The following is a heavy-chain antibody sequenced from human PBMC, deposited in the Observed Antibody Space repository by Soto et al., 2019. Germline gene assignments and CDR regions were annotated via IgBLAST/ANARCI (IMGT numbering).Heavy chain of an antibody. J-gene: IGHJ4*02. Sequence: GGSLRLSCAASGFTFSSYSMNWVRQAPGKGLEWVSAIRSSSSYIYYADSVKGRFTISRDKAKNPLYLQMNSLRAEDTAVYYCAREGGEYSGYDSLYYFDYWGQGTLVTVSS. D-gene: IGHD5-12*01. CDR1: GFTFSSYS. CDR3: AREGGEYSGYDSLYYFDY. V-gene: IGHV3-21*01. CDR2: IRSSSSYI.